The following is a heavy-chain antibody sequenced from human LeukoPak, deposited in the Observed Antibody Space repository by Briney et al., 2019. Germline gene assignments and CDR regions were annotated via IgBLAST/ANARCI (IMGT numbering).Heavy chain of an antibody. D-gene: IGHD3-16*02. J-gene: IGHJ3*02. CDR2: IYSGGST. V-gene: IGHV3-66*01. CDR1: GFTVSSNY. CDR3: ARVGGVIEGEDAFDI. Sequence: PGGSLRLSCAASGFTVSSNYMSWVRQAPGKGLEWVSVIYSGGSTYYADSVKGRFTISRDNSKNTLYLQMNSLRAEDTAVYYCARVGGVIEGEDAFDIWGQGTMVTVSS.